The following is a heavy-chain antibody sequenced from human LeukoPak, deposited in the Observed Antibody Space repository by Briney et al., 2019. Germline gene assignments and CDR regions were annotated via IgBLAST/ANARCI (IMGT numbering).Heavy chain of an antibody. D-gene: IGHD6-25*01. V-gene: IGHV4-38-2*02. J-gene: IGHJ1*01. CDR3: AKNASSGFFTD. CDR2: IHHSGIRFESGST. Sequence: SETLSLTWTVSGHSISNTFYWGWIRQSPGKGLEWIGSIHHSGIRFESGSTHYNPSLRSRVTVSADTSMNQFSLRLTSVTAADTAVYFCAKNASSGFFTDWGQGVLVTVS. CDR1: GHSISNTFY.